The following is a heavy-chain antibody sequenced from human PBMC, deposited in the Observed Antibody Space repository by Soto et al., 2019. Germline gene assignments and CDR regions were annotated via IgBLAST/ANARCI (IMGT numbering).Heavy chain of an antibody. CDR2: INPSGGST. V-gene: IGHV1-46*01. CDR1: GYTFTSYY. CDR3: ARIPLIAAAGTYYCYGMDV. J-gene: IGHJ6*02. D-gene: IGHD6-13*01. Sequence: ASVKVSCKASGYTFTSYYMHWVRQAPGQGLEWMVIINPSGGSTSYAQKFQGRVTMTRDTATSTVYMELSSLRSEDTAVYYCARIPLIAAAGTYYCYGMDVWGQGTTVTVSS.